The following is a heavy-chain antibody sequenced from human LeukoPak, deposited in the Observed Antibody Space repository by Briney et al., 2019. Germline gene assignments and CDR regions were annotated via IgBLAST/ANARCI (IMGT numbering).Heavy chain of an antibody. D-gene: IGHD3-16*01. CDR2: IWYDGSNK. Sequence: GGPLRLSCAASGFSFSNYGMHWVRQAPGKGLEWVAVIWYDGSNKYYADSVKGRFTISRDNSKNTLYVQMSSLRAEDTAVYYCARSNNGGWGYCDYWGQGSLVTVSS. CDR1: GFSFSNYG. CDR3: ARSNNGGWGYCDY. J-gene: IGHJ4*02. V-gene: IGHV3-33*01.